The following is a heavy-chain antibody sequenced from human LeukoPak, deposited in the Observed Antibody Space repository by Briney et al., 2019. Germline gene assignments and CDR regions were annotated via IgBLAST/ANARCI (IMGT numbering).Heavy chain of an antibody. J-gene: IGHJ4*02. CDR3: ARYSYGLGY. Sequence: SETLSLTCAVYGGSFSGYYWSWIRQPPGKRLEWIGYIYYSGSTNYNPSLKSRVTILVDTSKNQFSLKLSSVTAADTAVYYCARYSYGLGYWGQGTLVTVSS. CDR2: IYYSGST. V-gene: IGHV4-59*01. D-gene: IGHD5-18*01. CDR1: GGSFSGYY.